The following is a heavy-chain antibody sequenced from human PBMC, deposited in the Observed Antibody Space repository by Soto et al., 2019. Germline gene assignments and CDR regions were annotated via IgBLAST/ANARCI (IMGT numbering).Heavy chain of an antibody. CDR3: ARGPCYDDGSGYPLRGWFDP. Sequence: ASVKVSCKASGYTFTSYYMHWVRQAPGQGLEWMGIINLSGGSTSYAQKFQGRVTMTRDTSTSTVYMELSSLRSEDTAVYYCARGPCYDDGSGYPLRGWFDPWGQGTLVTVCS. J-gene: IGHJ5*02. CDR2: INLSGGST. CDR1: GYTFTSYY. V-gene: IGHV1-46*03. D-gene: IGHD3-22*01.